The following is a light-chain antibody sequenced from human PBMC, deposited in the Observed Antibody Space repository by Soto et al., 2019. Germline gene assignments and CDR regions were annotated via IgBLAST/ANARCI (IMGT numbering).Light chain of an antibody. J-gene: IGLJ1*01. CDR1: SSNIGAGYD. CDR3: QSYDSSLSVYYV. CDR2: GNS. V-gene: IGLV1-40*01. Sequence: QSVLTQPPSVSGAPGRRVTISCTGSSSNIGAGYDVHWYQQLPGTAPKLLIYGNSNRPSGVPDRFSGSKSGTSASLAITGLQAEDEADYYCQSYDSSLSVYYVFGTGTKLTVL.